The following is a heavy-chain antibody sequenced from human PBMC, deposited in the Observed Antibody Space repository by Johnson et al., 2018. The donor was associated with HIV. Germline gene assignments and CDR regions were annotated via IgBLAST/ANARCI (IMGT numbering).Heavy chain of an antibody. J-gene: IGHJ3*02. CDR1: GFTFSSYG. CDR2: IWSDGSNK. CDR3: AREAEGWAFDI. V-gene: IGHV3-33*01. D-gene: IGHD2-15*01. Sequence: QVQLVESGGGVVQPGRSLRLSCAASGFTFSSYGMEWVRQAPGKGLEWVAVIWSDGSNKHYADSVKGRFTIARYNSTNSLYLQMNSLKTEDTAVYYCAREAEGWAFDIWGQGTMVTVSS.